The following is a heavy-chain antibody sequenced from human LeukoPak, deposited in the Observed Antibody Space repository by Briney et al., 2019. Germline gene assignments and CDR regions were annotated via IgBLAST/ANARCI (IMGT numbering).Heavy chain of an antibody. J-gene: IGHJ3*02. V-gene: IGHV1-2*02. CDR2: INPNSGGT. Sequence: GASVKVSCKASGYTFTGYYMHWVRQAPGQGLEWMGWINPNSGGTNYAQKFQGRVTMTRDTSISTAYMELSRLRSDDTAVYYCARAYVVVTAVPAFDIWGQGTMVTVSS. CDR3: ARAYVVVTAVPAFDI. D-gene: IGHD2-21*02. CDR1: GYTFTGYY.